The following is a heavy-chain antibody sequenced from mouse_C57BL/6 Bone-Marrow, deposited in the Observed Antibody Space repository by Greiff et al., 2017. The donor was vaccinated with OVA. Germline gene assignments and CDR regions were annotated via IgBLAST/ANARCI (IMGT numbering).Heavy chain of an antibody. CDR1: GYTFTSYW. Sequence: QVQLQQPGAELVKPGASVKVSCKASGYTFTSYWMHWVKQRPGQGLEWIGRIHPSDSDTNYNQKFKGKATLTVDKSSSTAYMQLSSLTSEDSAVYYCAIIPGTYYDGSSYVGYWGQGTTLTVSS. J-gene: IGHJ2*01. CDR2: IHPSDSDT. V-gene: IGHV1-74*01. D-gene: IGHD1-1*01. CDR3: AIIPGTYYDGSSYVGY.